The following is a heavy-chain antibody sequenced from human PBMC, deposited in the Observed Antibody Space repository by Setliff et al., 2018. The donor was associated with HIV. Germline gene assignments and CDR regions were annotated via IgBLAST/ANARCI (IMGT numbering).Heavy chain of an antibody. CDR2: INHDRTT. D-gene: IGHD2-21*01. Sequence: SETLSLTCAVYGGSFSGYYWSWIRQPPGKGLEWIGEINHDRTTVYNPSLKSRVTMSVDASKNLVSLNLNSVTAADTAIYYCARGVARQVVIDRWFDPWGQGTPVTVSS. V-gene: IGHV4-34*01. J-gene: IGHJ5*02. CDR1: GGSFSGYY. CDR3: ARGVARQVVIDRWFDP.